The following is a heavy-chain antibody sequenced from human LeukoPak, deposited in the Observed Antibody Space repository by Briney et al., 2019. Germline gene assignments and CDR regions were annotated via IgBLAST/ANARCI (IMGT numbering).Heavy chain of an antibody. D-gene: IGHD2-2*01. CDR3: ARRAVHCSSTSCYYYYYMDV. CDR1: GGSFSGYY. CDR2: INHSGST. V-gene: IGHV4-34*01. J-gene: IGHJ6*03. Sequence: SETLSLTCAVYGGSFSGYYWSWIRQPPGKGLEWIGEINHSGSTNYNPSLKSRVTISVDTSKNQFSLKLSSVTAADTAVYYCARRAVHCSSTSCYYYYYMDVWGKGTTVTVSS.